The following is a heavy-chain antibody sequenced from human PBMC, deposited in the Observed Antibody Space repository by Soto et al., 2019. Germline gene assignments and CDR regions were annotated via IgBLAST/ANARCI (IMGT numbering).Heavy chain of an antibody. J-gene: IGHJ6*02. V-gene: IGHV5-10-1*01. D-gene: IGHD2-15*01. CDR3: ARGLGYCTGGSCYRDYYGMDV. CDR2: IDPSDSYT. CDR1: GYSFTSYW. Sequence: PGESLKISCKVSGYSFTSYWISWVRQMPGKGLEWMGRIDPSDSYTNYSPSFQGHVTISADKSISTAYLQWSSLKASDTAMYYCARGLGYCTGGSCYRDYYGMDVWGQGTTVTVSS.